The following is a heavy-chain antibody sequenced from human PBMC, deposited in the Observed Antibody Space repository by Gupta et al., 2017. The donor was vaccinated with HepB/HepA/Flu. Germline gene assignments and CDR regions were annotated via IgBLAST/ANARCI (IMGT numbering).Heavy chain of an antibody. J-gene: IGHJ6*03. CDR1: GFTFGGNA. V-gene: IGHV3-23*01. CDR3: AKDLHFWSAMDV. D-gene: IGHD3-3*02. Sequence: EVQLLESGGGLVQPGGSLRLSCAASGFTFGGNAMSWVRQAPGKGLEWVSGIGTDLRTHYADSVKGRFTISRDKSKNTVYLQMNSLRAEDTAVYYCAKDLHFWSAMDVWGKGTTVTVSS. CDR2: IGTDLRT.